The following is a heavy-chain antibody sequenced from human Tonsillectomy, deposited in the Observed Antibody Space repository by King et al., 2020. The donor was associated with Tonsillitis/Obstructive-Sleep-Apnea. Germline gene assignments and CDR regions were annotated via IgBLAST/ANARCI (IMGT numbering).Heavy chain of an antibody. CDR2: ISPQNGNT. CDR3: VRDGAAAWFYFGY. V-gene: IGHV1-18*01. D-gene: IGHD6-13*01. Sequence: QLVQSGAEVKKPGASVKVSCKASGYTFISYGIFWVRQAPGQGLEWMGWISPQNGNTTYVQKFQGRVTMTTDTSTSTAYMELRSLRSDDTAVYYCVRDGAAAWFYFGYWGQGTLVTVSS. J-gene: IGHJ4*02. CDR1: GYTFISYG.